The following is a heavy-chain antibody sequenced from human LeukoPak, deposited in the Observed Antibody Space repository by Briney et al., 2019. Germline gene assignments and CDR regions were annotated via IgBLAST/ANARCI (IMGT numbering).Heavy chain of an antibody. J-gene: IGHJ5*02. Sequence: GASVKVSCKASGYTFTSYGISWVRQAPGQGLEWMGWISAYNGNTNYAQKLQGRVTMTTDTSTSTAYMELRSLRSDDTAVYYCARDGHTIFGVGLDQRWFDPWGQGTLVTVSS. V-gene: IGHV1-18*01. CDR3: ARDGHTIFGVGLDQRWFDP. CDR2: ISAYNGNT. D-gene: IGHD3-3*01. CDR1: GYTFTSYG.